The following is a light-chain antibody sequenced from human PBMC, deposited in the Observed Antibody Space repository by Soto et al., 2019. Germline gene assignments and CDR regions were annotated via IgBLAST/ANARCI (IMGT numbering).Light chain of an antibody. V-gene: IGKV3-20*01. CDR3: QHYGRSPT. Sequence: EIVLTQSPVTLSLSPGERATLSCRASQSVSRNYLAWYQQKPGQAPSLLIYGASYKATGIPDRFSVSGSGTDIPLTISSLLPEYFAVYYCQHYGRSPTFGQGTKVEIK. CDR2: GAS. J-gene: IGKJ1*01. CDR1: QSVSRNY.